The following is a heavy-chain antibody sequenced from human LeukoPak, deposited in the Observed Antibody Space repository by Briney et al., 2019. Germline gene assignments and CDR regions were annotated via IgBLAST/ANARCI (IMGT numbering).Heavy chain of an antibody. CDR3: ARWWDDGSGYSYLYGMDV. CDR1: GGSISSGDYY. Sequence: SETLSLTCTVSGGSISSGDYYWSWIRQPPGKGLEWIGYIYYSGSTNYNPSLKSRVTISVDTSKNQFSLKLSSVTAADTAVYYCARWWDDGSGYSYLYGMDVWGQGTTVTVSS. J-gene: IGHJ6*02. CDR2: IYYSGST. D-gene: IGHD3-22*01. V-gene: IGHV4-61*08.